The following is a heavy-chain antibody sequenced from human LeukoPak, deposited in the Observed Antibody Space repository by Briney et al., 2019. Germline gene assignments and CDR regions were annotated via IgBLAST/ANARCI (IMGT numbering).Heavy chain of an antibody. D-gene: IGHD2-21*01. J-gene: IGHJ4*02. CDR1: GFTFSSYA. CDR3: TTGVSFRQWPLIDY. Sequence: GGSLRLSCAASGFTFSSYAMSWVRQAPGKGLEWVSAISGSGGSTYYADSVKGRFTISRDNSKNTLYLQMNSLRAEDTAVYYCTTGVSFRQWPLIDYWGQGTLVTVSS. CDR2: ISGSGGST. V-gene: IGHV3-23*01.